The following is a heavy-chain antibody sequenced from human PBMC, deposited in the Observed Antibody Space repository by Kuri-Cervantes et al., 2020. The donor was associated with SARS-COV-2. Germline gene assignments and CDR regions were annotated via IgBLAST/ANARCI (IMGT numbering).Heavy chain of an antibody. J-gene: IGHJ5*02. V-gene: IGHV1-69*10. CDR3: ARTTATTGGWFDP. D-gene: IGHD4-17*01. Sequence: SVKVSCKASGGTFSSYAISWVRQAPGQGLEWMGGIIPIFGIANYAQKFQGRVTITADKSTSTAYMELSSLRSEDTAVYYCARTTATTGGWFDPWGQGTLVTVSS. CDR2: IIPIFGIA. CDR1: GGTFSSYA.